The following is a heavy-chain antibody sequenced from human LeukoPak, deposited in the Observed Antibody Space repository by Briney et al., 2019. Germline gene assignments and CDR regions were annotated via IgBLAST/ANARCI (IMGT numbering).Heavy chain of an antibody. CDR1: GFTFSNAW. Sequence: AGGSLRLSCAASGFTFSNAWMSWVRQAPGKGLEWVGRIESKTDGGTTDYAAPVKGRFTISRDDSKNTLYLQMNSLRAEDTAVYYCAKYRGYYDSSGPDYWGQGTLVTVSS. CDR3: AKYRGYYDSSGPDY. J-gene: IGHJ4*02. D-gene: IGHD3-22*01. CDR2: IESKTDGGTT. V-gene: IGHV3-15*04.